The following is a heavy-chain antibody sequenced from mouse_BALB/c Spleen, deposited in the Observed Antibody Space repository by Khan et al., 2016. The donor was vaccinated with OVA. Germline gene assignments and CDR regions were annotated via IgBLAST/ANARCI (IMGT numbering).Heavy chain of an antibody. V-gene: IGHV9-2-1*01. J-gene: IGHJ2*01. CDR3: ARDGYDYFDY. CDR2: INTETGEP. CDR1: GYTFTDYS. Sequence: QIQLVQSGPELKKPGETVKISCKASGYTFTDYSMHWVKQAPGKGLKWMGWINTETGEPTYADDFKGRFAFSLETSASTAYLQINNLKNEDTATYVCARDGYDYFDYWGQGTTLTVSS. D-gene: IGHD2-3*01.